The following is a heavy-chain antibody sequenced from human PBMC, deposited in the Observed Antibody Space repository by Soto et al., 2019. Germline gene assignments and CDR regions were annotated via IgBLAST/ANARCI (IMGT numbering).Heavy chain of an antibody. Sequence: PSETLSLTCTVSGGSISSYYWSWIRQPPGKGLEWIGYIYYSGSTNYNPSLKSRVTISVDTSKNQFSLKLSSVTAADTAVYYCARQSDYDSSGYYLGGAFDIWGQGTMVTVSS. CDR1: GGSISSYY. D-gene: IGHD3-22*01. V-gene: IGHV4-59*08. CDR3: ARQSDYDSSGYYLGGAFDI. CDR2: IYYSGST. J-gene: IGHJ3*02.